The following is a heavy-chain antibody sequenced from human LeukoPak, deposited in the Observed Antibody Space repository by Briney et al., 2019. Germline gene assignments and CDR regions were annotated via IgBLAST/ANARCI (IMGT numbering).Heavy chain of an antibody. CDR1: GFTVSSNY. J-gene: IGHJ6*02. CDR3: ARDRGWNNHDSGSYVQSPYYYYGMDV. V-gene: IGHV3-53*01. CDR2: LYGVSST. Sequence: GGSLRLSCAASGFTVSSNYMSWVRQAPGKGLEWVSLLYGVSSTYYADSVQGRFTISRDESKNTLYLQMNNLRAEDTAVYYCARDRGWNNHDSGSYVQSPYYYYGMDVWGQGTTVTVSS. D-gene: IGHD3-10*01.